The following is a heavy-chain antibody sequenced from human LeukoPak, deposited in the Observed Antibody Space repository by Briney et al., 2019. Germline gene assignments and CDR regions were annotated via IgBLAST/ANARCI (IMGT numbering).Heavy chain of an antibody. CDR3: ARVRKQYYYDSSHPHDASDI. CDR2: INWNGRNV. Sequence: GGSLRLSCATSAFTFDDYGMNWVRQAPGKGLEWVSNINWNGRNVDYADSVKGRFTISRDKAMNSLHLQMNSLRAEDTAVYYCARVRKQYYYDSSHPHDASDIWGQGTMVIVSS. CDR1: AFTFDDYG. V-gene: IGHV3-20*04. J-gene: IGHJ3*02. D-gene: IGHD3-22*01.